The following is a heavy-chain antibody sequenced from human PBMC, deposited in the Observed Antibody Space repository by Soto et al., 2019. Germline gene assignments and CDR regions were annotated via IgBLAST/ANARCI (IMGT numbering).Heavy chain of an antibody. D-gene: IGHD2-2*01. J-gene: IGHJ6*02. CDR3: AKDRARDIVVVPAARTTYYYYGMDI. CDR1: GFTFSSYA. Sequence: GGPLRLSCAASGFTFSSYAMCWVRQAPGKGLEWVSAISGSGVSTYYADSVKGRFTISRDNSKNMVYLQMNSLRAEDTAVYYCAKDRARDIVVVPAARTTYYYYGMDIWGQGTTVTVSS. CDR2: ISGSGVST. V-gene: IGHV3-23*01.